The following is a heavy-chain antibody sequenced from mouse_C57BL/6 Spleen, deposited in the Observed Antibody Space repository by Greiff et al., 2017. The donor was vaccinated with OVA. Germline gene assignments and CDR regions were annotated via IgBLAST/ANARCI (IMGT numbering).Heavy chain of an antibody. CDR2: IRLYSDYYAT. CDR3: TEGYIETY. CDR1: GFTFSNYW. Sequence: VKVEEAGGGLVQPGGSMKLSCVASGFTFSNYWMNLVRPSPEKGLEWVAQIRLYSDYYATHYADSVKGRFTISRADSKSCVYLQMNNLRAEDTGICYCTEGYIETYWGQGTLVTVSA. V-gene: IGHV6-3*01. J-gene: IGHJ3*01. D-gene: IGHD1-3*01.